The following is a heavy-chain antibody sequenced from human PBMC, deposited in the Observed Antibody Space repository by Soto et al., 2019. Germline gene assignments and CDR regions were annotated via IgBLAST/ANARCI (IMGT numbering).Heavy chain of an antibody. J-gene: IGHJ4*02. V-gene: IGHV3-15*07. CDR1: GFTFSNAW. Sequence: GGSLRLSCAASGFTFSNAWMNWVRQAPGKGLEWVGRIKSKTDGGTTDYAAPVKGRFTISRDDSKNTLYLQMNSLKTEDTAVYYCTGGELSLSTFDYWGQGTLVTVSS. D-gene: IGHD3-16*02. CDR2: IKSKTDGGTT. CDR3: TGGELSLSTFDY.